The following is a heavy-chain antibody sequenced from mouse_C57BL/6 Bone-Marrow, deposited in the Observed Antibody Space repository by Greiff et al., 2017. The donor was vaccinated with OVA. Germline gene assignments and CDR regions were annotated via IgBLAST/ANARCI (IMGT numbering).Heavy chain of an antibody. CDR2: INYDGSST. V-gene: IGHV5-16*01. J-gene: IGHJ3*01. CDR1: GFTFSDYY. D-gene: IGHD2-4*01. CDR3: AREDYDYGFAY. Sequence: EVKVVESEGGLVQPGSSMKLSCTASGFTFSDYYMAWVRQVPEKGLEWVANINYDGSSTYYLDSLKSRFIISRDNAKNILYLQMSSLKSEDTATYYCAREDYDYGFAYWGQGTLVTVSA.